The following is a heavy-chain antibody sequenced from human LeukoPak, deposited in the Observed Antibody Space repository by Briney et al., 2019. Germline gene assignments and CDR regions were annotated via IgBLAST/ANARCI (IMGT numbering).Heavy chain of an antibody. CDR1: GFTFSSYD. J-gene: IGHJ4*02. V-gene: IGHV3-21*01. CDR3: ARDRVSMVRGVTALDY. CDR2: ISMSSSYI. Sequence: GGSLRLSCAASGFTFSSYDMHWVRQAPGKGLEWVSSISMSSSYIYYADSVKGRFTISRDNAKNSLYLQMNSLRAEDTAVYYCARDRVSMVRGVTALDYWGQGTLVTVSS. D-gene: IGHD3-10*01.